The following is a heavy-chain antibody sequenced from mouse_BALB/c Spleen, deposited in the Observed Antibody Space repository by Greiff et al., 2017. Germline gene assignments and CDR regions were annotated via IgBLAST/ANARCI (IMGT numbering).Heavy chain of an antibody. V-gene: IGHV1-7*01. Sequence: SGAELAKPGASVKMSCKASGYTFTSYWMHWVKQRPGQGLEWIGYINPSTGYTEYNQKFKDKATLTADKSSSTAYMQLSSLTSEDSAVYYCATDYRPDFDYWCQGTTLTVSS. D-gene: IGHD2-14*01. J-gene: IGHJ2*01. CDR1: GYTFTSYW. CDR2: INPSTGYT. CDR3: ATDYRPDFDY.